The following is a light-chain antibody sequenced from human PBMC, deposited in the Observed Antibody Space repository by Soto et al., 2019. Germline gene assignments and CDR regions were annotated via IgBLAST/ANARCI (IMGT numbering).Light chain of an antibody. V-gene: IGLV1-44*01. J-gene: IGLJ3*02. Sequence: QSVLTQPPSASGTPGQRVTISCSGSSSNIGSNAVNWYQQLPGTAPKLLIYYNNQRPSRVPDRFSGSKSGTSASLAISGLQSEDEANYYCAAWEDSLSGPVFGGGTKLTVL. CDR2: YNN. CDR3: AAWEDSLSGPV. CDR1: SSNIGSNA.